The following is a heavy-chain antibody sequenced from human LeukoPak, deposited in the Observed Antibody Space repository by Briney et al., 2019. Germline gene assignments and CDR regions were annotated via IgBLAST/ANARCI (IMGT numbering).Heavy chain of an antibody. CDR3: ARLKRDTAMVYHFDY. D-gene: IGHD5-18*01. CDR1: GYTLTELS. J-gene: IGHJ4*02. V-gene: IGHV1-18*01. CDR2: ISAYNGNT. Sequence: GASVKVSCKVSGYTLTELSMHWVRQAPGQGLEWMGWISAYNGNTNYAQKLQGRVTMTTDTSTSTAYMELRSLRSDDTAVYYCARLKRDTAMVYHFDYWGQGTLVTVSS.